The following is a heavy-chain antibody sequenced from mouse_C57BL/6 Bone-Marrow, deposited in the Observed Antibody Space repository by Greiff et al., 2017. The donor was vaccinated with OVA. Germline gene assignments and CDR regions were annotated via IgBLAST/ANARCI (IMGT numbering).Heavy chain of an antibody. V-gene: IGHV1-81*01. CDR1: GYTFTSYG. CDR3: ARGTTVVPYFDY. D-gene: IGHD1-1*01. J-gene: IGHJ2*01. Sequence: QVQLQQSGAELARPGASVKLSCKASGYTFTSYGISWVKQRPGQGLEWIGEIYPRSGNTYYNEKFKGKATLTADKSSSTAYMELRSLTSEDSAVYFCARGTTVVPYFDYWGQGTTLTVSS. CDR2: IYPRSGNT.